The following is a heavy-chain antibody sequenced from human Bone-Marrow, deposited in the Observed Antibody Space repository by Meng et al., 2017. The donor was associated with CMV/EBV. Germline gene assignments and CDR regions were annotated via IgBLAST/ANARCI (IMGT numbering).Heavy chain of an antibody. J-gene: IGHJ5*02. Sequence: SETLSLTWAVYGRSFSGYYWSWIRQPPGKGLEWIGEINHSGSTNYNPSLKSRVTISVDTSKNQFSLKLSSVTAADTAVYYCARGPLTTVVTGRPQRPGRNWFDPWGQGTLVTVSS. D-gene: IGHD4-23*01. CDR1: GRSFSGYY. V-gene: IGHV4-34*01. CDR3: ARGPLTTVVTGRPQRPGRNWFDP. CDR2: INHSGST.